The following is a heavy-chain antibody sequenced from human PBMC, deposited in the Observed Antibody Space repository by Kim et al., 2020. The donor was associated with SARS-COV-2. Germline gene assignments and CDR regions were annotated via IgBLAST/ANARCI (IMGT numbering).Heavy chain of an antibody. Sequence: SETLSLTCAVYGGSFSGYYWSWIRQPPGKGLEWIGEINHSGSTNYNPSLKSRVTISVDTSKNQFSLKLSSVTAADTAVYYCARGGGPVAATRGAFDIWGQGTMVTVSS. J-gene: IGHJ3*02. CDR1: GGSFSGYY. D-gene: IGHD2-15*01. CDR2: INHSGST. CDR3: ARGGGPVAATRGAFDI. V-gene: IGHV4-34*01.